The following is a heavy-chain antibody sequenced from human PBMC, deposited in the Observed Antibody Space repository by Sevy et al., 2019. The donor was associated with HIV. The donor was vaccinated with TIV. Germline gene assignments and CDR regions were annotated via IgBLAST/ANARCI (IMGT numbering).Heavy chain of an antibody. CDR3: VKGYGSVWSGDY. J-gene: IGHJ4*02. D-gene: IGHD6-19*01. CDR1: GFRFINYA. V-gene: IGHV3-23*01. Sequence: GGSLRLSCAASGFRFINYAMNWVRQAPGKGLEWVSGISISGDNIYYGDSVKGRFTVSRDNLNNMMYLQMDSLRVEETAVYLCVKGYGSVWSGDYWGQGTLVTVSS. CDR2: ISISGDNI.